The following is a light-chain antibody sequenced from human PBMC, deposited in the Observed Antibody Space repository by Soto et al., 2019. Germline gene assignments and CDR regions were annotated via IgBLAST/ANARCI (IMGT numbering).Light chain of an antibody. CDR1: TSNIENNL. Sequence: QSVLTQPPSVSAAPGQKVIISCSGSTSNIENNLVSWYQQLPGTVPKLLIHANNKRPSGIPDRFSGSKSGTSATLGITGLQTGDEADYYCATWDSSLNAGVFGGGTKVTVL. V-gene: IGLV1-51*01. CDR3: ATWDSSLNAGV. J-gene: IGLJ2*01. CDR2: ANN.